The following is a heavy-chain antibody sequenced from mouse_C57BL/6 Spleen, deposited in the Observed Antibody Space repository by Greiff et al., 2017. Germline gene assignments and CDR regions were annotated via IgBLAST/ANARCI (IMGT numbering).Heavy chain of an antibody. J-gene: IGHJ2*01. CDR2: IYPGDGDT. CDR1: GYAFSSYW. D-gene: IGHD2-10*01. V-gene: IGHV1-80*01. Sequence: VKLQQSGAELVKPGASVKISCKASGYAFSSYWMNWVKQRPGKGLEWIGQIYPGDGDTNYNGKFKGKATLTADKSSSTAYMQLSSLTSEDSAVYFCARSLLEGYFDYWGQGTTLTVSS. CDR3: ARSLLEGYFDY.